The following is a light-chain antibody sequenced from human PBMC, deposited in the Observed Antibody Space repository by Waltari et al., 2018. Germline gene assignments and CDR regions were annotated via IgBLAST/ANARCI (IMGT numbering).Light chain of an antibody. J-gene: IGLJ2*01. CDR2: EVN. V-gene: IGLV2-8*01. Sequence: QSALTQPPSASGSPGQSVTISCTGTSSDVGAYDYVSWYQHHPDKAPKLIIFEVNKWPSVVPDRFSGSKSGNTASLTVSGLQAEDEVDYDCSSYAGTDNFVVFGGGTKLTVL. CDR1: SSDVGAYDY. CDR3: SSYAGTDNFVV.